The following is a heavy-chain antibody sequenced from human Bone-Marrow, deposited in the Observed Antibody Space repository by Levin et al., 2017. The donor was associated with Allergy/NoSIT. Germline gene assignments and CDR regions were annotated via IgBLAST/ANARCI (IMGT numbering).Heavy chain of an antibody. J-gene: IGHJ4*02. V-gene: IGHV3-7*01. CDR2: IKQDGSED. CDR1: GFTFSSYW. Sequence: PGGSLRLSCAASGFTFSSYWMSWVRQAPGKGLEWVANIKQDGSEDYYVDSVKGRFTISRDNAKNSLYLQMNSLRAEDTAVYYCARQELELPYFDWPLGDLDYWGQGTLVTVSS. D-gene: IGHD3-9*01. CDR3: ARQELELPYFDWPLGDLDY.